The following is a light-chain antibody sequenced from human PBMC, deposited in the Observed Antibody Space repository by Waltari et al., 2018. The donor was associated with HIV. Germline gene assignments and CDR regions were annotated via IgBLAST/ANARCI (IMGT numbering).Light chain of an antibody. CDR2: NNN. CDR1: SSNIGSNT. J-gene: IGLJ2*01. CDR3: AAWDDSLNGVI. Sequence: QSVLTQPPSATGAPGQRVTISCSGSSSNIGSNTVNWYQQLPGTAPKLLIYNNNQRPSGVPDRFSGTKPGTSDSLAMSGRQSEDEADYYCAAWDDSLNGVIFGGGTNLTVL. V-gene: IGLV1-44*01.